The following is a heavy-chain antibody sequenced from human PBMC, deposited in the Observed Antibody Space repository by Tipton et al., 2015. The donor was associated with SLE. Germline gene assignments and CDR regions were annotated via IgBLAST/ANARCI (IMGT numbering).Heavy chain of an antibody. V-gene: IGHV4-38-2*01. J-gene: IGHJ5*02. CDR3: ARGYPFDP. CDR1: GSSISSGYY. Sequence: GLVKPSETLSLTCVVSGSSISSGYYWACIRQPPGKGLEWIGSLQHTGTTYYNPSLKSRVTMSVDTSKNQFSLRLSSVTAADTAVYYCARGYPFDPWGQGTLVTVSS. D-gene: IGHD6-13*01. CDR2: LQHTGTT.